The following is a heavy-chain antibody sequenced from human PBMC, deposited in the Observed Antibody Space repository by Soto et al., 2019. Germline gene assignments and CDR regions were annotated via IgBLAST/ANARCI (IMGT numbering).Heavy chain of an antibody. J-gene: IGHJ6*03. D-gene: IGHD1-26*01. CDR3: ARDREYYYYMDV. V-gene: IGHV4-31*03. CDR1: GGSISSGGYY. CDR2: IYYSGST. Sequence: QVQLQESGPGLVKPSQTLSLTCTVSGGSISSGGYYWSWIRQHPGKGLEWIGYIYYSGSTYYNPSFKSRVNISVDTSKNQFTLKLSSVTAADTAVYYCARDREYYYYMDVWGKGTTVTVSS.